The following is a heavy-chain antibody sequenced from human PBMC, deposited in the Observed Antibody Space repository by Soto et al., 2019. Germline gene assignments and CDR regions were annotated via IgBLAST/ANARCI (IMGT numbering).Heavy chain of an antibody. Sequence: QLQLQESGSGLVKTSQTLSLTCTVSGGSINSGGYSWIWIRQPPGKGLEWIGYIYHTGNTFYNPSLQSRVTISVDQSNNQFSLSLGSVTAADTAMYYCARVERTLSTPFAYGMDVWGQGTTVTVSS. CDR2: IYHTGNT. D-gene: IGHD2-2*01. V-gene: IGHV4-30-2*01. CDR1: GGSINSGGYS. J-gene: IGHJ6*02. CDR3: ARVERTLSTPFAYGMDV.